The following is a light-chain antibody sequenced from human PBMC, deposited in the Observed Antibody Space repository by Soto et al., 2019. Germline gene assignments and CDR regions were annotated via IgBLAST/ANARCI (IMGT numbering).Light chain of an antibody. CDR2: LEGSGSY. J-gene: IGLJ2*01. Sequence: QSVLTQSSSASASLGSSVKLTCTLSSGHSSYIIAWHQQQPGKAPRYLMKLEGSGSYNKGSGVPDRFSGSSSGADRYLTISNLQSEDEADYYCETWVSNTRGLFGGGTKLTVL. CDR3: ETWVSNTRGL. CDR1: SGHSSYI. V-gene: IGLV4-60*03.